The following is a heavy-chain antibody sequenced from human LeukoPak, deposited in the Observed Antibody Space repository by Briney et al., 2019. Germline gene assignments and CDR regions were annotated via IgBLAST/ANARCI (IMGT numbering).Heavy chain of an antibody. D-gene: IGHD3-10*01. Sequence: SVTLSLTCAVYGGSFSGYYWSWIRQPPGKGLEWIGEINHSGSTNYNPSLKSRVTISVDTSKNQFSLKLSSVTAADTAVYYCARGGPGYYYGSGSYFWSWFDPWGQGTLVTVSS. CDR1: GGSFSGYY. CDR2: INHSGST. J-gene: IGHJ5*02. CDR3: ARGGPGYYYGSGSYFWSWFDP. V-gene: IGHV4-34*01.